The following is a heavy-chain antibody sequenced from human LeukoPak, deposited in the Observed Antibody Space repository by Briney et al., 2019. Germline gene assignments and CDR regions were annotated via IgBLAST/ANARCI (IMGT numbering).Heavy chain of an antibody. D-gene: IGHD1-26*01. CDR3: AREVPWVWNFDL. CDR2: IYYSGSP. V-gene: IGHV4-30-4*01. Sequence: PSQTLSLTCTVAGGSISSGDYYWSWIRQPPGTGLEWIGYIYYSGSPYYNPSLKSRVTISVDTSKNQFSLKLNSVTAADTAVYYCAREVPWVWNFDLWGRGTLVTVSS. J-gene: IGHJ2*01. CDR1: GGSISSGDYY.